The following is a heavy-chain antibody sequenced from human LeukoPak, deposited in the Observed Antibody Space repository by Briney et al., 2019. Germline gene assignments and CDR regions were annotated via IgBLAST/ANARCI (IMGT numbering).Heavy chain of an antibody. V-gene: IGHV1-2*02. CDR2: INPNNGDT. D-gene: IGHD4-17*01. J-gene: IGHJ6*04. CDR3: AGDRRLDGDPGYMDV. Sequence: ASVKVSCKASGFTFTGYYIHWVRQAPGQGLEWMGWINPNNGDTNYAQKFQGRVTMTRDTSISTAYMELSSLKSEDTAVYYCAGDRRLDGDPGYMDVWGKGTTVSISS. CDR1: GFTFTGYY.